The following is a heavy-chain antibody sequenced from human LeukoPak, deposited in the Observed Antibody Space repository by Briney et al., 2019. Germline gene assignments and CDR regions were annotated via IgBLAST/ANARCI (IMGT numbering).Heavy chain of an antibody. CDR2: IKPDGSEK. Sequence: PGGSLRLSCTASGFTFSGYWMSWVRQAPGKGLEWVANIKPDGSEKYYVDSVKGRFTISRDNAKNSLYLQMDSLRAEDTAVYYCARSEAVAWSFDLWGRGTLVTVSS. V-gene: IGHV3-7*04. CDR3: ARSEAVAWSFDL. CDR1: GFTFSGYW. J-gene: IGHJ2*01. D-gene: IGHD6-19*01.